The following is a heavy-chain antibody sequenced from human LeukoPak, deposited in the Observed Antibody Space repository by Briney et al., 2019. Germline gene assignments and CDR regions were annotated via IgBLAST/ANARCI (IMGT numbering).Heavy chain of an antibody. D-gene: IGHD2-15*01. V-gene: IGHV4-4*07. CDR2: IYTSGIT. Sequence: SETLSLTCTVSGGSISSYYWTWIRQPAGKGLEWIGRIYTSGITNYNPSLKSRVTMSVDTSKNQFSLKLSSVTAADTAVYYCAKGSLAVPATPLDFWGQGTLVTVSS. CDR3: AKGSLAVPATPLDF. J-gene: IGHJ4*02. CDR1: GGSISSYY.